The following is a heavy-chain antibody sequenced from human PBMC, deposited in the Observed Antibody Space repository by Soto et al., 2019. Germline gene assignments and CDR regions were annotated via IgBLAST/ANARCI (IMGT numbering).Heavy chain of an antibody. CDR2: IGTAGDT. Sequence: GGSLRLSCAASGFTFSSYDMHWVRQATGKGLEWVSAIGTAGDTYYPGSVKGRFTISRENAKNSLYLHMNSLRAGDTAVYYCARGPYWYSSSWSGLIDYWGQGTLVTVSS. V-gene: IGHV3-13*01. D-gene: IGHD6-13*01. CDR3: ARGPYWYSSSWSGLIDY. J-gene: IGHJ4*01. CDR1: GFTFSSYD.